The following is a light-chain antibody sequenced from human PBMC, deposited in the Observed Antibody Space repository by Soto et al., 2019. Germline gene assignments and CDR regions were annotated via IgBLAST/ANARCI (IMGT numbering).Light chain of an antibody. CDR3: QQYGSSGT. J-gene: IGKJ1*01. V-gene: IGKV3-15*01. CDR1: QNVRKN. Sequence: EIVITQSPVALSVSPWERATLSCRARQNVRKNLAWYQQKPGQAPRLLIYGASTRATGIPARFSGSGSGTDFTLTISRLEPEDFAVYYCQQYGSSGTFGQGTKVDIK. CDR2: GAS.